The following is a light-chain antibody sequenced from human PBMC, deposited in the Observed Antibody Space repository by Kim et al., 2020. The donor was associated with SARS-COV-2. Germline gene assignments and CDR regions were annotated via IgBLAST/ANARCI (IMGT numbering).Light chain of an antibody. CDR3: QQYDNWPPWT. CDR1: QSVSSN. CDR2: DAS. Sequence: SPGERATLPCRASQSVSSNLGWFQQKPGQAPRLLIYDASTRATGIPARFSGSGSGTEFTLTISSLQSEDFAVYYCQQYDNWPPWTFGQGTKVDIK. V-gene: IGKV3-15*01. J-gene: IGKJ1*01.